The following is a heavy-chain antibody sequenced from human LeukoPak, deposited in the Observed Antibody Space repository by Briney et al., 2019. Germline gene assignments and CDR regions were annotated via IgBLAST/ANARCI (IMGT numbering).Heavy chain of an antibody. Sequence: GGSLRLSCAASGFTFSNYNMNWVHQAPGKGLEWVSSISSSTTFIYYADSVKGRFTVSRDNAKNSLYLQMNSLRAEDTAVYYCARDPKGYYDTSGYYRYFQYWGQGTLVTVSS. CDR2: ISSSTTFI. J-gene: IGHJ1*01. D-gene: IGHD3-22*01. CDR3: ARDPKGYYDTSGYYRYFQY. CDR1: GFTFSNYN. V-gene: IGHV3-21*01.